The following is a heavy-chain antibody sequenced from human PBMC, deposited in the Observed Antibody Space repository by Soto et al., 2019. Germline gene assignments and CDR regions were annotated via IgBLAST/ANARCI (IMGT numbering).Heavy chain of an antibody. D-gene: IGHD1-26*01. CDR3: AREDMSGTYYFDS. J-gene: IGHJ4*02. CDR2: IYTSGIT. CDR1: GGSISSYY. Sequence: PSETLSLTCTVSGGSISSYYWSWIRQPAGKGLEWIGRIYTSGITNSNPSLKGRVTISADTSNNQIFLSLTSVTAADTAVYYCAREDMSGTYYFDSWGQGILVTVSS. V-gene: IGHV4-4*07.